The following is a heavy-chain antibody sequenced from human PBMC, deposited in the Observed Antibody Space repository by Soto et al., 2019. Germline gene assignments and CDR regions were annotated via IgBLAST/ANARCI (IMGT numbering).Heavy chain of an antibody. CDR3: GTDPSPRVDSSTVYFYGLDV. Sequence: PGGSLRLSCKGSGFPLSNYGANWVRQGPGKGLEWVAPTSIDGNSTYYADSVRGRFTVSRDNSKNTLYLEMSNLSAEDSGVYFCGTDPSPRVDSSTVYFYGLDVWGPGTTVTVSS. J-gene: IGHJ6*02. V-gene: IGHV3-23*01. CDR1: GFPLSNYG. CDR2: TSIDGNST. D-gene: IGHD6-6*01.